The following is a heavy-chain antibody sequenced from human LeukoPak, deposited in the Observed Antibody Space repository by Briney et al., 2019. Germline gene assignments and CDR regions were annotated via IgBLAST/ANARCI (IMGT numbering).Heavy chain of an antibody. V-gene: IGHV5-51*01. Sequence: GESLKISCKGSGYSFTSYWIGWVRQMPGKGLEWMGIIYPPDSDTRYSPSFQGQVTISADKSISTAYLQWSSLKASDTAMYFCARHGRISWSHDAFDIWGQGTMVTVSS. CDR3: ARHGRISWSHDAFDI. CDR2: IYPPDSDT. CDR1: GYSFTSYW. J-gene: IGHJ3*02. D-gene: IGHD6-13*01.